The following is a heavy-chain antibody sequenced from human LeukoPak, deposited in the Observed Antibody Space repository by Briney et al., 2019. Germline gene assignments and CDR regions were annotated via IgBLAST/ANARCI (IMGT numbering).Heavy chain of an antibody. CDR3: ANLHLLGFDS. V-gene: IGHV3-7*01. CDR1: GFTFSNYN. J-gene: IGHJ4*02. Sequence: GGSLRLSCAASGFTFSNYNMNWVRQAPGKGLEWVANIKEAGSEKYYVDSVKGRFTISRDNAKNSVYLEMNSLRAEDTAVYYCANLHLLGFDSWGQGILVTVSS. CDR2: IKEAGSEK. D-gene: IGHD2-2*01.